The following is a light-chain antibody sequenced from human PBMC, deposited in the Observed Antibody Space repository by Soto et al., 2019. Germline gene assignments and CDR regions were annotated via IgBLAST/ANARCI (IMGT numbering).Light chain of an antibody. CDR1: QSVSSK. J-gene: IGKJ5*01. CDR2: GAS. V-gene: IGKV3D-15*01. Sequence: ETVMTQSPATLSVSPGERATLSCRASQSVSSKLAWYQQKPGQAPRLLIYGASTRATGIPARFSGSGSGTEFTLTISSLQSEDFAVYYCQQYNNWPPITFSQGTRLEIK. CDR3: QQYNNWPPIT.